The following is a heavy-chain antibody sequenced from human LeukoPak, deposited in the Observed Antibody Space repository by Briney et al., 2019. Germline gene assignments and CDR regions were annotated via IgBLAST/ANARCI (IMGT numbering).Heavy chain of an antibody. CDR2: ISSSGSTI. V-gene: IGHV3-48*03. Sequence: GGSLRLSCAASGLTFSSYEMNWVRQAPGKGLEWVSYISSSGSTIYYADSVKGRFTISRDNAKNSLYLQMNSLRAEDTAVYYCARVGPVAGTYFDYWGQGTLVTVSS. D-gene: IGHD6-19*01. CDR1: GLTFSSYE. J-gene: IGHJ4*02. CDR3: ARVGPVAGTYFDY.